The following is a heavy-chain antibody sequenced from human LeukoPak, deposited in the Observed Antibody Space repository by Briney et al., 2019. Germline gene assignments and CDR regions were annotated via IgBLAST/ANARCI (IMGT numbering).Heavy chain of an antibody. V-gene: IGHV3-7*01. CDR1: GFTFSSYA. J-gene: IGHJ4*02. CDR3: AGVAPQYYYDSSGYYDY. D-gene: IGHD3-22*01. CDR2: IKQDGSEK. Sequence: GGSLRLSCAASGFTFSSYAMSWVRQAPGKGLEWVANIKQDGSEKYYVDSVKGRFTISRDNAKNSLYLQMNSLRAEDTAVYYCAGVAPQYYYDSSGYYDYWGQGTLVTVSS.